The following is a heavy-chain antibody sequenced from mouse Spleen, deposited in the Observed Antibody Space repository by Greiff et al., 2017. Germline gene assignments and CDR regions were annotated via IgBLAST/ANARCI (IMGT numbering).Heavy chain of an antibody. CDR3: ARGFPYYFDY. V-gene: IGHV3-1*01. CDR1: GYSITSGYD. J-gene: IGHJ2*01. Sequence: EVKLQESGPGMVKPSQSLSLTCTVTGYSITSGYDWHWIRHFPGNKLEWMGYISYSGSTNYNPSLKSRISITHDTSKNHFFLKLNSVTTEDTATYYCARGFPYYFDYWGQGTTLTVSS. CDR2: ISYSGST.